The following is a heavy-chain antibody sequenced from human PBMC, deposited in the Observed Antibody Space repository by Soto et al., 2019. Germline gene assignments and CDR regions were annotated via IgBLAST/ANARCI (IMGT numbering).Heavy chain of an antibody. CDR2: ISGSGRTI. Sequence: GGSLRLSCAASGLDFSSEVMCWVRQAPGKGLEWVSSISGSGRTIYHADSMRGRFAISRDNSHNSLYLQLNNLRVDDTAVYYCAKVGPSYYYGMDVWGQGTTVTVSS. J-gene: IGHJ6*02. V-gene: IGHV3-23*01. CDR3: AKVGPSYYYGMDV. D-gene: IGHD1-26*01. CDR1: GLDFSSEV.